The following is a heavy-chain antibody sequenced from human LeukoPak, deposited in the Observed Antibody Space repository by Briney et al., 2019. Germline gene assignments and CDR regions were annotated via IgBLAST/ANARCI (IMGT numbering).Heavy chain of an antibody. CDR3: ARTRPTVVTFAY. CDR1: GGSISSYY. D-gene: IGHD4-23*01. V-gene: IGHV4-59*01. Sequence: SETLSHTCTVSGGSISSYYWSWIRQPPGKGLEWIGYIYYSGSTNYNPSLKSRVTISVDTSKNQFSLKLSSVTAADTAVYYCARTRPTVVTFAYWGQGTLVTVSS. J-gene: IGHJ4*02. CDR2: IYYSGST.